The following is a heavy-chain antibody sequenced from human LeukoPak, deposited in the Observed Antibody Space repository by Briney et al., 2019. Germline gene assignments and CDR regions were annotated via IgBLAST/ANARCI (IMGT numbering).Heavy chain of an antibody. CDR1: GFTFSSYS. V-gene: IGHV3-21*01. J-gene: IGHJ3*02. CDR3: AKEFRGVVDAFDI. CDR2: ISSSSSYI. D-gene: IGHD3-10*01. Sequence: PGGSLRLSCAASGFTFSSYSMNWVRQAPGKGLEWVSSISSSSSYIYYADSVKGRFTISRDKAKNSLYLQMNSLRAEDTAVDYCAKEFRGVVDAFDIWGQGTMVTVSS.